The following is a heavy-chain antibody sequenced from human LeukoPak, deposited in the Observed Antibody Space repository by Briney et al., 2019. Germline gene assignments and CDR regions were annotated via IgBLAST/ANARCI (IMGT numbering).Heavy chain of an antibody. D-gene: IGHD6-19*01. J-gene: IGHJ4*02. CDR1: GGSFSGYY. V-gene: IGHV4-34*01. CDR3: ARHALGGWFPGS. Sequence: SETLSLTCAVYGGSFSGYYWSWIRQPPGKGLEWIGEINHSGSTNYNPSLKSRVTISVDTSKNQFSLKLSSVTAADTAVYYCARHALGGWFPGSWGQGTLVTVSS. CDR2: INHSGST.